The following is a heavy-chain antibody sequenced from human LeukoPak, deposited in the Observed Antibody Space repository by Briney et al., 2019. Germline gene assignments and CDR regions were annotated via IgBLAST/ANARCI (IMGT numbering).Heavy chain of an antibody. V-gene: IGHV1-18*01. CDR3: AWFGELFPGHYYYYGMDV. CDR1: GYTFTSYG. Sequence: ASVKVSCKASGYTFTSYGISWVRQAPGQGLEWMGWISAYNGNTNYAQKLQGRVTMTTDTSTSTAYVELRSLRSDDTAVYYCAWFGELFPGHYYYYGMDVWAQGPRSPSP. CDR2: ISAYNGNT. D-gene: IGHD3-10*01. J-gene: IGHJ6*02.